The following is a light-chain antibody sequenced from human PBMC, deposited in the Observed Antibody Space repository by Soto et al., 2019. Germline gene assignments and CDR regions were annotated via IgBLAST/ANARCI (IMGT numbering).Light chain of an antibody. CDR3: TSYTTNSPLLYV. J-gene: IGLJ1*01. CDR1: ISDVGGYDY. Sequence: QSALTQPASVSGSPGQSITISCTGTISDVGGYDYVSWYQHHPGNAPKLIIFDVSSRPSGLSDRFSASKSGNTASLTISGLQAEDEADYYCTSYTTNSPLLYVFGSGTKLTVL. V-gene: IGLV2-14*03. CDR2: DVS.